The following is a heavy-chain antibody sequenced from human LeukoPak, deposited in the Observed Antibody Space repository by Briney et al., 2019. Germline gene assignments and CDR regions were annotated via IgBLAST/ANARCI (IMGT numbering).Heavy chain of an antibody. J-gene: IGHJ5*02. V-gene: IGHV1-69*13. CDR2: IIPIFGTA. Sequence: ASVKVSCKASGGTFSSYAISWVRQAPGQGLEWMGGIIPIFGTANYAQHFQGRVTITADESTSTAYMELSSLRSEDTAVYYCARDGCSSTSCYPGWFDPWGQGTLVTVSS. D-gene: IGHD2-2*01. CDR3: ARDGCSSTSCYPGWFDP. CDR1: GGTFSSYA.